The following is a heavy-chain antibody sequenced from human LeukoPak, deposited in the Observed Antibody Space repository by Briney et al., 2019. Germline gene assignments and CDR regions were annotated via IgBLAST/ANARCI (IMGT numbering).Heavy chain of an antibody. D-gene: IGHD5-18*01. CDR2: IYYSGST. Sequence: PSETLSLTRTVSGGSISSSSYYWGWIRQPPGKGLEWIGSIYYSGSTYYNPSLKSRVTISVDTSKNQFSLKLSSVTAADTAVYYCARLPAMGQIDYWGQGTLVTVSS. J-gene: IGHJ4*02. V-gene: IGHV4-39*01. CDR3: ARLPAMGQIDY. CDR1: GGSISSSSYY.